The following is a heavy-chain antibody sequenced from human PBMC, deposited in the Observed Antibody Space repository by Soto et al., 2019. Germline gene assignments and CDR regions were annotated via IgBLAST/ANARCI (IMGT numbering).Heavy chain of an antibody. Sequence: ESVGDLVQPGGSLRLSCVGSGFTFSYYEMNWVRQAPGKGLERVAFISHTDRLTHYPDSVKGRFTISRDNAKNSLYLQMTSLRVEDTAVYYCARDTGRASADLWGQGTLVSVSS. V-gene: IGHV3-48*03. CDR2: ISHTDRLT. CDR1: GFTFSYYE. CDR3: ARDTGRASADL. D-gene: IGHD6-13*01. J-gene: IGHJ5*02.